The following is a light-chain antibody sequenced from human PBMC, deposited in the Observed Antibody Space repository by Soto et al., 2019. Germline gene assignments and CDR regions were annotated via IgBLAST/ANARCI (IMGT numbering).Light chain of an antibody. CDR2: GNN. V-gene: IGLV1-40*01. Sequence: QSVLTQPPSVSGAPGQRVTISCTGSSSNIGAIYDVHSYQQLPGTTPKLLIYGNNNRPSGVPDRFSGSKSGTSASLAITGLQAEDEADYYCQSYDISLSGWVFGGGIKLTVL. CDR1: SSNIGAIYD. J-gene: IGLJ3*02. CDR3: QSYDISLSGWV.